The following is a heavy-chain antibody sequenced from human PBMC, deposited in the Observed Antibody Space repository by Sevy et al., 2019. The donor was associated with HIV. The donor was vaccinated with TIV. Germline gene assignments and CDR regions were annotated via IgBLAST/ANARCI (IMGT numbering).Heavy chain of an antibody. CDR2: IYPDDSDT. CDR1: GYSFTSHW. V-gene: IGHV5-51*01. J-gene: IGHJ4*02. CDR3: ATSRSGYLDSSGYYIY. Sequence: GESLKISCRGSGYSFTSHWIGWVLHMPGKGLEWMGIIYPDDSDTRYSPSFQGQVTFSADKSISTAYLQWSSLKASDTAMYYCATSRSGYLDSSGYYIYWGQGTLVTVSS. D-gene: IGHD3-22*01.